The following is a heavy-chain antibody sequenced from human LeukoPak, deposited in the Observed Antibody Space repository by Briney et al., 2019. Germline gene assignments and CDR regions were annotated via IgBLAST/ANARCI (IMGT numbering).Heavy chain of an antibody. Sequence: ASVKVSCKVSGYTLTELSMHWVRQAPGKGLEWMGGFDPEDGETIYAQKFQGRVTMTEDTSTDTAYMELSSLSSEDTAVYYCARRPSRSRGSQYNWFDPWGQGTLVTVSS. J-gene: IGHJ5*02. CDR3: ARRPSRSRGSQYNWFDP. V-gene: IGHV1-24*01. D-gene: IGHD6-19*01. CDR1: GYTLTELS. CDR2: FDPEDGET.